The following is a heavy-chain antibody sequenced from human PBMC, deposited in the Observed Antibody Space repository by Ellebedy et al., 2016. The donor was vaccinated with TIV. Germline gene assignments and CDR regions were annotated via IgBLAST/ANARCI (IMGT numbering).Heavy chain of an antibody. V-gene: IGHV1-69*13. CDR3: ASNAIGSYYFDY. CDR1: GGTFSSYA. D-gene: IGHD1-26*01. CDR2: IIPIFGTA. J-gene: IGHJ4*02. Sequence: SVKVSXXASGGTFSSYAISWVRQAPGQGLEWMGGIIPIFGTANYAQKFQGRVTITADESTSTAYMELSSLRSEDTAVYYCASNAIGSYYFDYWGRGTLVTVSS.